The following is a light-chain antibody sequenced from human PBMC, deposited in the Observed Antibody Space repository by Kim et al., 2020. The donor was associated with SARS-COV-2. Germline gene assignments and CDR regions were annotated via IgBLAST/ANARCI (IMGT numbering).Light chain of an antibody. Sequence: QSALTQPASVSGSPGQSITISCTGTSSDVGGYNYVSWYQQHPGKAPKLMIYDVSNRPSGVSNRFSGSKSGNTASLTISGLQAEDEADYYGSSYTSSSTPVFGGGTQLTVL. V-gene: IGLV2-14*03. CDR3: SSYTSSSTPV. J-gene: IGLJ2*01. CDR2: DVS. CDR1: SSDVGGYNY.